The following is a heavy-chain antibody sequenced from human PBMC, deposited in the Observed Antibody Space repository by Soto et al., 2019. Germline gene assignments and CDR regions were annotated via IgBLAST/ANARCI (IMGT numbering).Heavy chain of an antibody. CDR2: INNDGSST. D-gene: IGHD1-20*01. V-gene: IGHV3-74*01. J-gene: IGHJ4*02. CDR3: ARVLYNWNDVLDY. CDR1: GFTFSSYW. Sequence: PGGSLRLSCAASGFTFSSYWMHWVRQAPGKGLVWVSRINNDGSSTNYADSVKGRFTISRDNAKNTLYLQVNSLRADDTAVYYCARVLYNWNDVLDYWGQGTLVTVSS.